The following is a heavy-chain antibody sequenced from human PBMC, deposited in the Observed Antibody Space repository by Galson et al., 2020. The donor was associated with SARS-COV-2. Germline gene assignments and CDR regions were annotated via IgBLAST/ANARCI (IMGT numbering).Heavy chain of an antibody. CDR1: GGSFRGYY. CDR3: ARGHRGVVPSPILGLGPFYSYYYIDI. V-gene: IGHV4-34*01. J-gene: IGHJ6*03. D-gene: IGHD2-2*01. CDR2: INSGGST. Sequence: SETLSLTCAVYGGSFRGYYWSWIRQPPGKGLEWIGEINSGGSTNCSPSLKSRVTMSLDTSKNQFSLNLRSVTAADTALYYCARGHRGVVPSPILGLGPFYSYYYIDIWDEGTTVTVSS.